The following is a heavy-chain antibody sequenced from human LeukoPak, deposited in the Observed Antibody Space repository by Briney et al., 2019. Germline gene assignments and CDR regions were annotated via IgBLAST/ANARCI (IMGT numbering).Heavy chain of an antibody. Sequence: ASVKVSCKASGYTLTSYGISWVRQAPGQGLEWMGWISAYNGNTNYAQKLQGRVTMTTDTSTSTAYMELRSLRSDDTAVYYCARGIIAAAGTGGWFDPWGQGTLVTVSS. CDR3: ARGIIAAAGTGGWFDP. D-gene: IGHD6-13*01. V-gene: IGHV1-18*01. CDR2: ISAYNGNT. J-gene: IGHJ5*02. CDR1: GYTLTSYG.